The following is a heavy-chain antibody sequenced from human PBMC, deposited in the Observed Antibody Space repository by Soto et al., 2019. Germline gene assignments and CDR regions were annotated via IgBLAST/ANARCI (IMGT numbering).Heavy chain of an antibody. CDR1: GGTFSSYA. CDR2: ISAYNGNT. Sequence: ASVKVSCKASGGTFSSYAFSWVRQAPGQGLEWMGWISAYNGNTNYAQKLQGRVTMTTDTSTSTAYMELRSLRSDNTAVYYCARALGEPPPGIVDVWGQGTTVTVSS. V-gene: IGHV1-18*01. CDR3: ARALGEPPPGIVDV. D-gene: IGHD3-10*01. J-gene: IGHJ6*02.